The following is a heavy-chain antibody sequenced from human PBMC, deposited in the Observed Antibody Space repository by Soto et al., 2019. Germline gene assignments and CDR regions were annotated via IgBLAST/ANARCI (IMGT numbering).Heavy chain of an antibody. Sequence: QIHLVQSGGEVKKPGASVKVSCTTSGYTFTTYGISWVRQAPGQGLEWMGWITPFNDNTNYAQNLQGRVTMTTDTSTTTAYLELRSLTSDDTAVDYCARTDKGDYVPPLDSWGQGTLVTVSS. CDR2: ITPFNDNT. V-gene: IGHV1-18*01. CDR1: GYTFTTYG. J-gene: IGHJ4*02. CDR3: ARTDKGDYVPPLDS. D-gene: IGHD4-17*01.